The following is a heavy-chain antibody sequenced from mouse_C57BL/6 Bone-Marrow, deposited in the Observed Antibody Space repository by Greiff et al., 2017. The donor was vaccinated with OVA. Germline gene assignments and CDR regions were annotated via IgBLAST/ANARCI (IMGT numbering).Heavy chain of an antibody. CDR3: ARDDWDASYAMDY. J-gene: IGHJ4*01. CDR2: ISNGGGST. V-gene: IGHV5-12*01. Sequence: DVMLVESGGGLVQPGGSLKLSCAASGFTFSDYYMYWVRQTPEKRLEWVAYISNGGGSTYYPDTVKGRFTISRDNAKNTLYLQMSRLKSEDTAMYYCARDDWDASYAMDYWGQGTSVTVSS. D-gene: IGHD4-1*01. CDR1: GFTFSDYY.